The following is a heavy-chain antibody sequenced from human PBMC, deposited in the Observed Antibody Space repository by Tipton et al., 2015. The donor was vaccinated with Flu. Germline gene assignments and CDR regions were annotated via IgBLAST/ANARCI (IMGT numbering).Heavy chain of an antibody. D-gene: IGHD3-10*01. CDR1: GGSFSGYY. J-gene: IGHJ4*02. CDR2: FYYSGST. CDR3: ARDRGGDYFDY. Sequence: TLSLTCAVYGGSFSGYYWSWIRQPPGKGLEWIGSFYYSGSTYYNPSLKSRVTISVDTSKNQFSLKLSSVTAADTAVYYCARDRGGDYFDYWGQGTLVTVSS. V-gene: IGHV4-34*01.